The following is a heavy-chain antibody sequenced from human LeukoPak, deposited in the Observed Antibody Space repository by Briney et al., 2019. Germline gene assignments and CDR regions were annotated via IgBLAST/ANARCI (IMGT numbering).Heavy chain of an antibody. Sequence: SETVSLTCTVSGGSISSYYWSWIRQPPGKGLEWIAYIYYSGSTNYNPSLKSRVTISVDTSKNQFSLKLSSVTAADTAVYYCARTHPDHYGGNLDYWGQGTLCTVSS. D-gene: IGHD4-23*01. CDR3: ARTHPDHYGGNLDY. CDR1: GGSISSYY. J-gene: IGHJ4*02. V-gene: IGHV4-59*01. CDR2: IYYSGST.